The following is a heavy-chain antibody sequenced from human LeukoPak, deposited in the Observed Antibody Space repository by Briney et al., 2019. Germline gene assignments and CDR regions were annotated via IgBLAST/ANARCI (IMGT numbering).Heavy chain of an antibody. V-gene: IGHV3-74*01. D-gene: IGHD3-22*01. CDR1: GFTFSSYE. J-gene: IGHJ4*02. CDR2: INSNGKSP. CDR3: ARGSNFYDSSGYYHPFDY. Sequence: PGGSLRLSCAASGFTFSSYEMNWVRQAPGKGLVWVSRINSNGKSPDYADSVKGRFTMSRDNSKNTLYLQMNSLRADDTAVYYCARGSNFYDSSGYYHPFDYWGQGTLVTVSS.